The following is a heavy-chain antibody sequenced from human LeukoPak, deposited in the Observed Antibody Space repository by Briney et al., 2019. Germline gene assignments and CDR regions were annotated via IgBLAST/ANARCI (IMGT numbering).Heavy chain of an antibody. J-gene: IGHJ4*02. CDR1: GSTFKSSV. D-gene: IGHD1-26*01. Sequence: GRSLRLSCVASGSTFKSSVMNWVRQAPGKGLEWLATIYGSGVSISYADSVKGRFTISRDNSNNTLYLQMNSRRVEDTAIYYCAKDLGWELPAEAYWGQGILVTVSS. V-gene: IGHV3-23*01. CDR2: IYGSGVSI. CDR3: AKDLGWELPAEAY.